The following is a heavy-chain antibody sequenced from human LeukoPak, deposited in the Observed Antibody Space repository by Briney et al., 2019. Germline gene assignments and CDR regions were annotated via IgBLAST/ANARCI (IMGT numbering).Heavy chain of an antibody. J-gene: IGHJ6*02. V-gene: IGHV1-46*01. Sequence: ASVKVSCKASGYTFTSYYMHWVRQAPGQGLEWMGLINPSGGSTSYAQKFQGRVTMTRDTSTSTVYMELSSLRSEDTAVYYCARDKAVRLQYYYYYYGMDVWGQGTTVTVSS. CDR3: ARDKAVRLQYYYYYYGMDV. CDR1: GYTFTSYY. CDR2: INPSGGST. D-gene: IGHD4-11*01.